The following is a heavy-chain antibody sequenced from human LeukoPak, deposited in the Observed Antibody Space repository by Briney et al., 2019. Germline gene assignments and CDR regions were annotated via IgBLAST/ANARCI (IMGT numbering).Heavy chain of an antibody. Sequence: GGSLRLSCAASGFTFSSYGMSWVRQAPGKGLEWVSYISSSGSTIYYADSVKGRFTISRDNAKNSLYLQMNSLRAEDTAVYYCARGKLLWFGELLRVKDFDYWGQGTLVTVSS. CDR1: GFTFSSYG. D-gene: IGHD3-10*01. CDR2: ISSSGSTI. V-gene: IGHV3-48*04. CDR3: ARGKLLWFGELLRVKDFDY. J-gene: IGHJ4*02.